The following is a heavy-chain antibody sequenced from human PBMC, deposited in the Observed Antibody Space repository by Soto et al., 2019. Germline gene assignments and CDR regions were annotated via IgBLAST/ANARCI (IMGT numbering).Heavy chain of an antibody. CDR3: AKDRSKLLKGDKDAFAI. CDR2: ISGSGGST. CDR1: GFTFSSYA. J-gene: IGHJ3*02. V-gene: IGHV3-23*01. D-gene: IGHD2-15*01. Sequence: EVQLLESGGGLVQPGGSLRLSCAASGFTFSSYAMSWVRQAPGKGLDWVSAISGSGGSTYYADSVKGRFTISRDNSKNTLYLQMNSLRAEDTAVYYCAKDRSKLLKGDKDAFAIWGQGTMVTVSS.